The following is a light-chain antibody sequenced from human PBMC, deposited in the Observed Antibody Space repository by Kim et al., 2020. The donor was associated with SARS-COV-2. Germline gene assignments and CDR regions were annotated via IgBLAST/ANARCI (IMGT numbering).Light chain of an antibody. CDR2: DDK. CDR1: SGSIASNF. V-gene: IGLV6-57*04. J-gene: IGLJ2*01. Sequence: NFMLTQPHAGSESPGKTVTISCTRSSGSIASNFVHWYQQRPGSAPTTVIYDDKQRPSGVPDRFSGSIDSSSNSAALTISGLQTEDEADYYCQSYDASVIFGGGTQLTVL. CDR3: QSYDASVI.